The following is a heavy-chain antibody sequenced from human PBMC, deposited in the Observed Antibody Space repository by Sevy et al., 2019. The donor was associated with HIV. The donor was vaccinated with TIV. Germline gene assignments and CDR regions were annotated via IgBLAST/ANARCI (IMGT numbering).Heavy chain of an antibody. D-gene: IGHD1-1*01. CDR1: GYSFSTYW. V-gene: IGHV5-51*01. CDR2: IFPGDSDT. Sequence: GESLKISCKGSGYSFSTYWIAWVRQMPGKGLGLMGLIFPGDSDTRYSPSFQGQVTISADKSIRTSYLQWNSLKASDTATYYCAGRGIQLRGSDYFYYGLDVWGQGTTVTVSS. J-gene: IGHJ6*02. CDR3: AGRGIQLRGSDYFYYGLDV.